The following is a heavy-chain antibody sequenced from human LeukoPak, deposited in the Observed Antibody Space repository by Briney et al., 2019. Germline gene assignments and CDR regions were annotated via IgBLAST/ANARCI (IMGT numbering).Heavy chain of an antibody. CDR1: GGSIRSSSSY. Sequence: SETLSLTCTVSGGSIRSSSSYWGWLRQPPGKGLEWIGSISYSGTTYYNPSLKSRVTISVDTSKNQFSLKLSSVTAADSAVFYCARDPDFWSGYYYFDSWGQGTLVTVSS. J-gene: IGHJ4*02. CDR2: ISYSGTT. V-gene: IGHV4-39*07. CDR3: ARDPDFWSGYYYFDS. D-gene: IGHD3-3*01.